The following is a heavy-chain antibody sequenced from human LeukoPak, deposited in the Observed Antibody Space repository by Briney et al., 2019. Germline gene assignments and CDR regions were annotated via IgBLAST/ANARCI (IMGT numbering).Heavy chain of an antibody. V-gene: IGHV3-30*02. CDR3: AKERGLVGAFDY. CDR2: IRYDGSNK. J-gene: IGHJ4*02. CDR1: GFTFSSYG. Sequence: GESLRLSCAASGFTFSSYGMHWVRQAPGKGLEWVAFIRYDGSNKYYADSVKGRFTISRDNSKNTLYLQMNSLRAEDTAVYYCAKERGLVGAFDYWGQGTLVTVSS. D-gene: IGHD1-26*01.